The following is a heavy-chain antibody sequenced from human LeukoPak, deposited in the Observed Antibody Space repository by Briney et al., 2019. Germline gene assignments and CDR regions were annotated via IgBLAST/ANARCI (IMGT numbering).Heavy chain of an antibody. CDR3: GYSSGWYVDY. J-gene: IGHJ4*02. CDR1: GFTVSSNY. D-gene: IGHD6-19*01. Sequence: GGSLRLSCAASGFTVSSNYMSWVRQAPGKGLEWVSSISSSSSYIYYADSVKGRFTISRDNAKNSLYLQMNSLRAEDTAVYYCGYSSGWYVDYWGQGTLVTVSS. V-gene: IGHV3-21*01. CDR2: ISSSSSYI.